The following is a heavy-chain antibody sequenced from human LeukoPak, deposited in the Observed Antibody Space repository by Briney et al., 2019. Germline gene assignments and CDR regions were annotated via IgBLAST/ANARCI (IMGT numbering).Heavy chain of an antibody. CDR1: GFTFSSYA. J-gene: IGHJ4*02. D-gene: IGHD5-18*01. Sequence: GGSLRLSCAASGFTFSSYAMSWVRQAPGKGLEWVSTIRASGGSTYYADSVKGRFTISRDNSKNTLYLQINSLGAEDTAVYYCASRGYNYEWNYWGQGTLVTVSS. V-gene: IGHV3-23*01. CDR2: IRASGGST. CDR3: ASRGYNYEWNY.